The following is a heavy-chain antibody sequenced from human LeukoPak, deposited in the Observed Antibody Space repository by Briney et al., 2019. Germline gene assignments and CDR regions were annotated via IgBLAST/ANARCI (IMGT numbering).Heavy chain of an antibody. CDR2: INHSGST. Sequence: SETLSLTCAVYGGSFSGYYWSWISQPPGKGLEWIGEINHSGSTNYNPSLKSRVTISVDTSKNQFSLKLSSVTAADTAVYYCARGSSNWKPFDYWGQGTLVTVSS. J-gene: IGHJ4*02. D-gene: IGHD1-1*01. CDR1: GGSFSGYY. CDR3: ARGSSNWKPFDY. V-gene: IGHV4-34*01.